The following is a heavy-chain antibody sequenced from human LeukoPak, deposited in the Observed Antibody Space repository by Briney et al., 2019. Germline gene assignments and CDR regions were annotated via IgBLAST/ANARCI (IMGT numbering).Heavy chain of an antibody. Sequence: PGGSLRLSCAASGFTFSSYAMHWVRQAPGKGLEYVSAISSNGGSTYYANSVKGRFTISRDNSKNTLYLQMGSLRAEDMAVYYCARDNHTAWVFDYWGQGTLVTVSS. CDR2: ISSNGGST. CDR3: ARDNHTAWVFDY. D-gene: IGHD1-14*01. CDR1: GFTFSSYA. V-gene: IGHV3-64*01. J-gene: IGHJ4*02.